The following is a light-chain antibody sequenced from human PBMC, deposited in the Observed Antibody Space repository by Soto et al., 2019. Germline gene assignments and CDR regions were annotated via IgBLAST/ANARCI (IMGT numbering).Light chain of an antibody. J-gene: IGLJ2*01. Sequence: QSVLTQPASVSGSPGQSITISCTGTSSDVGNYNYVSWYQQHPGKAPKLMIYDVSNRPSVVSDRFSGAKSGNTASLTISGLQAEDEADYYCSSFVSSSALVVFGGGTKLTVL. CDR1: SSDVGNYNY. CDR2: DVS. V-gene: IGLV2-14*01. CDR3: SSFVSSSALVV.